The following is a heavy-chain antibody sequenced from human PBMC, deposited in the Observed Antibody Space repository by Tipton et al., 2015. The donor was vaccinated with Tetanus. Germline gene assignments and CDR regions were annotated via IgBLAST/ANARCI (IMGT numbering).Heavy chain of an antibody. V-gene: IGHV3-23*01. Sequence: SLRLSCAASGFTFSKYAMSWVRQAPGKGLEWVSGFSGSADSISYADSVKGRFTISRDISKNTLYPQMNSLRAEDTAVYYCAKWVKYGDYVLGYSFIDQWGQGTLVTVSS. CDR2: FSGSADSI. CDR1: GFTFSKYA. CDR3: AKWVKYGDYVLGYSFIDQ. D-gene: IGHD4-17*01. J-gene: IGHJ4*02.